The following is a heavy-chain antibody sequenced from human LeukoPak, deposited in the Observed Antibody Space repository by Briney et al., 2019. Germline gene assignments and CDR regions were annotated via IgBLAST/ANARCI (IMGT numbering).Heavy chain of an antibody. CDR3: ARGVVPYYFDY. J-gene: IGHJ4*02. D-gene: IGHD2-2*01. Sequence: HPGGSLRLSCAASGFTFSSYAMHWVRQAPGKGLEYVSAISSNGGSTYYANSVKGRFTISRDNSKNTLYLQMGSLRAEDMAVYYCARGVVPYYFDYWGQGTLVIVSS. CDR1: GFTFSSYA. CDR2: ISSNGGST. V-gene: IGHV3-64*01.